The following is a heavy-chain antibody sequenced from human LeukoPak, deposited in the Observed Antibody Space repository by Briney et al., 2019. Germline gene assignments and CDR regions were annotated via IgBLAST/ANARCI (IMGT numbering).Heavy chain of an antibody. J-gene: IGHJ4*02. CDR2: ICYSGST. V-gene: IGHV4-39*02. CDR3: ARDPYYYDSSAKGLDY. Sequence: SETLSLTCTVSGGSISSSSYYWGWIRQPPGKGLEWIGSICYSGSTYYNPSLKSRVTISVDTSKNQFSLKLSSVTAADTAVYYCARDPYYYDSSAKGLDYWGQGTLVTVSS. D-gene: IGHD3-22*01. CDR1: GGSISSSSYY.